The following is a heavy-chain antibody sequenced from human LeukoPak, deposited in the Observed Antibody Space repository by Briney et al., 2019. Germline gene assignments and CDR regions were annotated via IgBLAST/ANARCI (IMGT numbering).Heavy chain of an antibody. D-gene: IGHD1-1*01. CDR1: GFLFGNFW. CDR2: MDTDGRTT. Sequence: GGSLRLSFVVSGFLFGNFWMHWVRQVPGKGLVWVARMDTDGRTTDYADSVKGRFTIYRDNARNTLYLQMRSLRADATALYYCATDVTGSQDLWGQGTLVTVSS. J-gene: IGHJ5*02. CDR3: ATDVTGSQDL. V-gene: IGHV3-74*01.